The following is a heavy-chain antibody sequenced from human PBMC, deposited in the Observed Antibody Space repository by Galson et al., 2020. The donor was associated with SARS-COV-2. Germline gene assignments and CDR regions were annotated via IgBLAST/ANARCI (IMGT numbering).Heavy chain of an antibody. V-gene: IGHV3-7*01. J-gene: IGHJ4*02. CDR1: GFSFNTKW. D-gene: IGHD3-3*01. CDR3: TKDFIWSYDY. Sequence: GGSLRLSCAASGFSFNTKWMAWVRQAPGKGLEWVASVNHDGSTKHYVDSVRGRFIISRDNSKSSLYLQMSSLTAEDTAVYYCTKDFIWSYDYWGQGTLVTVSS. CDR2: VNHDGSTK.